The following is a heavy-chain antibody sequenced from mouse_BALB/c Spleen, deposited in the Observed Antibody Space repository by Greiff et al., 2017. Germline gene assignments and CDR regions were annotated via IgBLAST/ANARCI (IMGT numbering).Heavy chain of an antibody. Sequence: EVQGVESGGGLVKPGGSLKLSCAASGFTFSDYYMYWVRQTPEKRLEWVATISDGGSYTYYPDSVKGRFTISRDNAKNNLYLQMSSLKSEDTAMYYCARIYGNYVGDYWGQGTSVTVSS. J-gene: IGHJ4*01. V-gene: IGHV5-4*02. CDR1: GFTFSDYY. CDR3: ARIYGNYVGDY. CDR2: ISDGGSYT. D-gene: IGHD2-1*01.